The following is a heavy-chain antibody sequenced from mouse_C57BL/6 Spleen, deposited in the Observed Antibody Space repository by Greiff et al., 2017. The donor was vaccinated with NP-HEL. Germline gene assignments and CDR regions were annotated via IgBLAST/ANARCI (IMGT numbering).Heavy chain of an antibody. CDR2: IDPANGNT. V-gene: IGHV14-3*01. Sequence: VQLKQSVAELVRPGASVKLSCTASGFNIKNTYMHWVKQRPEQGLEWIGRIDPANGNTKYAPKFQGKATITADTSSNTAYLQLSSLTSEDTAIYYCARRDNWEGGNFDYWGQGTTLTVSS. CDR3: ARRDNWEGGNFDY. J-gene: IGHJ2*01. CDR1: GFNIKNTY. D-gene: IGHD4-1*02.